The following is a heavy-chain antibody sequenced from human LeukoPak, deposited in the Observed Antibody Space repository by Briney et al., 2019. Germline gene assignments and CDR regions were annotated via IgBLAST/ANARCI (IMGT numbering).Heavy chain of an antibody. D-gene: IGHD3-10*01. CDR2: ISNSTSTI. CDR1: GFTFSSYD. V-gene: IGHV3-48*01. J-gene: IGHJ6*03. Sequence: GGSLRLSCAASGFTFSSYDMNWVRQAPGKGLEWVSYISNSTSTIYYADSVKGRFTISRDNAKNSLYLQMNSLRAEDTAVYYCATNSGPFLDTYYYYYMDVWGKGTTVTVSS. CDR3: ATNSGPFLDTYYYYYMDV.